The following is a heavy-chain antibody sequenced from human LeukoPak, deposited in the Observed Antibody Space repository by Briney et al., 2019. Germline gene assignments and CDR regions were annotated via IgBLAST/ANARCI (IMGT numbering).Heavy chain of an antibody. CDR1: RYSLTNYY. Sequence: ASVKVSCKAFRYSLTNYYVHWVRQAPGQGLEWMGEINPSGGSTSYAQKFQGRITVTRDTYTNTVYMDLSSPRSEDTATYYCARGAPTTRIGAGRFDYWGQGSLLTVAS. D-gene: IGHD5-12*01. J-gene: IGHJ4*02. CDR2: INPSGGST. CDR3: ARGAPTTRIGAGRFDY. V-gene: IGHV1-46*01.